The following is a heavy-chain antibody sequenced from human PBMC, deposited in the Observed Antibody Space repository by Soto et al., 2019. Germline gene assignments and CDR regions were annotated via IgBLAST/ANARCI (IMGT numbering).Heavy chain of an antibody. Sequence: PSETLSLPCAVSGYSISSGYYWGWIRQPPGKGLEWIGSIYHSGSTYYNPSLKSRVTISVDTSKNQFSLKLSSVTAADTAVYYCARDKPHEDYYYYRMDVWGQGTTVPVSS. CDR3: ARDKPHEDYYYYRMDV. CDR1: GYSISSGYY. J-gene: IGHJ6*02. V-gene: IGHV4-38-2*02. CDR2: IYHSGST.